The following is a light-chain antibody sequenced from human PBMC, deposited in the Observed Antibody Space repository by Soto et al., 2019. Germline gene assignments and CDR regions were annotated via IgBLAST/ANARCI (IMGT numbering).Light chain of an antibody. CDR2: GAS. CDR1: QSVSSNY. CDR3: QQYGISSVYT. Sequence: EIVLTQSPGTLSLSPGERATLSCRASQSVSSNYLAWYQQKPGQAPRLLFYGASNRATGIPDRFSGSGSGTDFILTISRLEPEDFVVYYCQCQQYGISSVYTFGQGTKLEIK. J-gene: IGKJ2*01. V-gene: IGKV3-20*01.